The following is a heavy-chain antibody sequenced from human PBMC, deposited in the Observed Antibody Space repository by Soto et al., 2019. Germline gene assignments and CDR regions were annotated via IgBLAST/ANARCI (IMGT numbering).Heavy chain of an antibody. Sequence: QVQLVQSGAEVKRPGSSVKVSCKASGGTFSSYPISWVRQAPGQGLEWMGGTNGNLGTGNYAQKFRGRLTFTTNIPTTTAYRERGTLTSEDTAVYYCARRDSHGYFRYFDNWGQGTLVTVPS. V-gene: IGHV1-69*06. CDR3: ARRDSHGYFRYFDN. J-gene: IGHJ4*02. CDR1: GGTFSSYP. D-gene: IGHD4-17*01. CDR2: TNGNLGTG.